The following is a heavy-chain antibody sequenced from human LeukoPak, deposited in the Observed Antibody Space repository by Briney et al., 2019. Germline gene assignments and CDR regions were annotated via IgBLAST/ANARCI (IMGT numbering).Heavy chain of an antibody. CDR1: GFTFSSYW. CDR2: IKSDRSST. D-gene: IGHD6-19*01. Sequence: GGSLRLSCAASGFTFSSYWMHWVRQAPGKGLVWVSRIKSDRSSTNYADSVKGRFTISRDNAKNTLYLEMNSLRAEDTAVYYCARKYTSDRSYGMDVWGQGTTVTVSS. V-gene: IGHV3-74*01. J-gene: IGHJ6*02. CDR3: ARKYTSDRSYGMDV.